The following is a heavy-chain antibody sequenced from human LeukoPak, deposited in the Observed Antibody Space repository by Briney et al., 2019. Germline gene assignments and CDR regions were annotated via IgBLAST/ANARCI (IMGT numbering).Heavy chain of an antibody. CDR1: GGSISSYY. D-gene: IGHD3-22*01. CDR3: ARGAYSYDSSGQFDY. J-gene: IGHJ4*02. V-gene: IGHV4-59*01. CDR2: IYYSGST. Sequence: SETLSLTCTVSGGSISSYYWSWIRQPPGKRLEWIGHIYYSGSTNYNPSLKSRVTISVDTSKNQFSLKLSSVTAADTAVYYCARGAYSYDSSGQFDYWGQGTLVTVSS.